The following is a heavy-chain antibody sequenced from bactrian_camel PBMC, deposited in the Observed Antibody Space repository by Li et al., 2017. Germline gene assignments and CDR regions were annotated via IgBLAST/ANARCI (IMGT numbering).Heavy chain of an antibody. V-gene: IGHV3S9*01. CDR3: AADFKCRTRALLMDPVEYVDYASDYW. CDR1: GVTDSNYC. D-gene: IGHD4*01. CDR2: LELDGTT. J-gene: IGHJ4*01. Sequence: HVQLVESGGGSVQAGGSLRLSCAASGVTDSNYCMGWFRQFPGKGERVGVAGLELDGTTTYADSVKGRFTISKDIAKNTLYLQMNSLKPEDTAMYHCAADFKCRTRALLMDPVEYVDYASDYWWGQGTQVTVS.